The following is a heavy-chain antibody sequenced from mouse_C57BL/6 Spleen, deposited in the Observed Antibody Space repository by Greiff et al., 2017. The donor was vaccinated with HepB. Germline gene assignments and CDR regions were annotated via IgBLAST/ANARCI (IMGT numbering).Heavy chain of an antibody. CDR3: ARFPSPTYYSNPF. D-gene: IGHD2-5*01. CDR2: IYPGDGDT. Sequence: QVQLQQSGPELVKPGASVKISCKASGYAFSSSWMNWVKQRPGKGLEWIGRIYPGDGDTNYNGKFKGKATLTADKSSSTAYMQLSSLTSEDSAVYFCARFPSPTYYSNPFWGQGTLVTVSA. J-gene: IGHJ3*01. CDR1: GYAFSSSW. V-gene: IGHV1-82*01.